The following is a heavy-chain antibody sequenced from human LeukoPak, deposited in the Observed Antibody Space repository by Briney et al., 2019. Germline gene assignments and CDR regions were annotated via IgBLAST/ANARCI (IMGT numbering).Heavy chain of an antibody. Sequence: GGSLRLSCATSGFIFSTYALSWVRQAPGKGLEGASSISGSGGSTYHADSVKGRFTISRDSSKNTLYLKMNSLRAEDTAIYYCARVIRAAPGKGYFDYWGQGTLVTVSS. CDR3: ARVIRAAPGKGYFDY. CDR1: GFIFSTYA. D-gene: IGHD6-13*01. V-gene: IGHV3-23*01. CDR2: ISGSGGST. J-gene: IGHJ4*02.